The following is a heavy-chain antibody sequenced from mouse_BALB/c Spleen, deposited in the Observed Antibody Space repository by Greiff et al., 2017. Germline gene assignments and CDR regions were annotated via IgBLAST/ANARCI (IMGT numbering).Heavy chain of an antibody. V-gene: IGHV14-3*02. J-gene: IGHJ3*01. Sequence: LVESGAELVKPGASVKLSCTASGFNIKDTYMHWVKQRPEQGLEWIGRIDPANGNTKYDPKFQGKATITADTSSNTAYLQLSSLTSEDTAVYYCARGAGSSFAYWGQGTLVTVSA. D-gene: IGHD1-1*01. CDR3: ARGAGSSFAY. CDR2: IDPANGNT. CDR1: GFNIKDTY.